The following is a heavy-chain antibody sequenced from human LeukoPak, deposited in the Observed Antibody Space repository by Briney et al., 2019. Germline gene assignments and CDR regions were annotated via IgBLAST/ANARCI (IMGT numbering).Heavy chain of an antibody. V-gene: IGHV3-73*01. CDR3: TTRVPAAFDI. Sequence: GGSLRLSCAASGFTFSGSAMHWVRQASGKGLEWVGRIRSKANSYATAYAASVKGRFTISRDDSKTTAYLQMNSLKTEDTAVYYCTTRVPAAFDIWGQGTMVTVSS. J-gene: IGHJ3*02. CDR2: IRSKANSYAT. CDR1: GFTFSGSA. D-gene: IGHD3-10*01.